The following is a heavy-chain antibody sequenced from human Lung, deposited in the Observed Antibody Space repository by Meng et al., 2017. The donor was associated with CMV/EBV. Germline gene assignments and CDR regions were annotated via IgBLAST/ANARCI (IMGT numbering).Heavy chain of an antibody. V-gene: IGHV3-11*01. Sequence: GESLKISCAASGFTFSDYYMSWIRQAPRKGLEWVSHISPSGSTRYYADSVNGRFTISRDNADNSLYLQINSLRAEDTAVYYCARGAYTVTSFAEGRFDPWGQGXLVTVSS. D-gene: IGHD4-11*01. CDR3: ARGAYTVTSFAEGRFDP. CDR2: ISPSGSTR. J-gene: IGHJ5*02. CDR1: GFTFSDYY.